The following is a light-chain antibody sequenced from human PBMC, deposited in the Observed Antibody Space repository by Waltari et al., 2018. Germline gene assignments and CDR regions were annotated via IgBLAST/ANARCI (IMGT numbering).Light chain of an antibody. CDR3: SSYTSTNTGV. CDR2: AVS. CDR1: SSDVGSHNS. J-gene: IGLJ1*01. V-gene: IGLV2-14*01. Sequence: QSALTQPASVSGSPGQSITISCTGTSSDVGSHNSVSWYQQYPGKAPQLIIYAVSYRPSGISNRFSGSKSGNTATLTISGLQAEDEADYYCSSYTSTNTGVFGTGTKVTVL.